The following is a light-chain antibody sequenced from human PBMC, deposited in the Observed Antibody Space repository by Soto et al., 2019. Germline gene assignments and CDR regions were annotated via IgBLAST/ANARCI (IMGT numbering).Light chain of an antibody. CDR1: SSDVGSYNL. V-gene: IGLV2-23*02. CDR3: SSYAGSSIYVV. J-gene: IGLJ2*01. Sequence: QSALTQPASVSGSPGQSITISCTGTSSDVGSYNLVSWYQQHPDKAPKLMIFEVNKRPSGVSNRFSGSKSGNTASLTISGLQAEDDADYYCSSYAGSSIYVVFGEGTKLTVL. CDR2: EVN.